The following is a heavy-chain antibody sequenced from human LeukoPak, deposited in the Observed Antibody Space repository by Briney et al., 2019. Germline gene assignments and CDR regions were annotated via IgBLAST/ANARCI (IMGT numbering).Heavy chain of an antibody. CDR3: ARDSVNTAMVPEGY. CDR2: ISYDGSNK. CDR1: GFTFSSYA. J-gene: IGHJ4*02. V-gene: IGHV3-30-3*01. Sequence: GGSLRLSCAASGFTFSSYAMSWVRQAPGKGLEWVAVISYDGSNKYYADSVKGRFTISRDNSKNTLYLQMNSLRAEDTAVYYCARDSVNTAMVPEGYWGQGTLVTVSS. D-gene: IGHD5-18*01.